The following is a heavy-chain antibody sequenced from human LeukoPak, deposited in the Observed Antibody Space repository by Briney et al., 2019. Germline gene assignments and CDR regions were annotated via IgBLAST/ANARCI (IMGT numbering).Heavy chain of an antibody. CDR1: GGSISSGSYY. J-gene: IGHJ4*02. D-gene: IGHD1-7*01. Sequence: SETLSLTCTVSGGSISSGSYYWSWIRQPAGKGLEWIGRIYTSGSTNYNPSLKSRVTISVDTSKDQFSLKLSSVTAADTAVYYWARASNWNYFRALDYWGQGTLVTVSS. V-gene: IGHV4-61*02. CDR2: IYTSGST. CDR3: ARASNWNYFRALDY.